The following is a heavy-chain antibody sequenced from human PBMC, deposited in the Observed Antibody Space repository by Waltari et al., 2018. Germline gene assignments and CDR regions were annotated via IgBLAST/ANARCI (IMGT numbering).Heavy chain of an antibody. V-gene: IGHV3-7*01. CDR2: IKKDGSEE. D-gene: IGHD3-22*01. CDR1: GFTLSSYW. CDR3: ARDQWFAFDI. J-gene: IGHJ3*02. Sequence: EVQLVESGGGLVQPGGSLRLSCAASGFTLSSYWMSWVRQAPGKGLEWGDNIKKDGSEEYYVDSVRGRFTISRDNAKNSLYLQMNSLRPEDTAVYYCARDQWFAFDIWGQGTMVTVSS.